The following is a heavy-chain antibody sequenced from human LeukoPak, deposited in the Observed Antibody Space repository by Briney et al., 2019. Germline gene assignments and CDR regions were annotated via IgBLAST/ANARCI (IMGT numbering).Heavy chain of an antibody. J-gene: IGHJ4*02. CDR2: IYYSGTT. D-gene: IGHD3-22*01. CDR1: GGSISSSGYY. CDR3: AREDYYDSSGYLDY. Sequence: SQTLSLTCTVSGGSISSSGYYWSWLRQHPGKGLEWIGYIYYSGTTYYNPSLKSRVTISVDTSKNQFSLKLFSVTAADTAVYYCAREDYYDSSGYLDYWGQGTLVTVSS. V-gene: IGHV4-31*03.